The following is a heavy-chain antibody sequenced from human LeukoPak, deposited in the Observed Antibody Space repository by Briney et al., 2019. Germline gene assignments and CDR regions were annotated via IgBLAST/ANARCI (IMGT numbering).Heavy chain of an antibody. CDR1: GYTFTSYY. Sequence: GASVKVSCKASGYTFTSYYMHWVRQAPGQGLEWMGWITPNSGGTNYAQKFQGRVTMTRDTSISTAYMELHSLRSYDTAVYYCARWMATVTTPDYWGQGTLVTVSS. CDR3: ARWMATVTTPDY. D-gene: IGHD4-11*01. J-gene: IGHJ4*02. CDR2: ITPNSGGT. V-gene: IGHV1-2*02.